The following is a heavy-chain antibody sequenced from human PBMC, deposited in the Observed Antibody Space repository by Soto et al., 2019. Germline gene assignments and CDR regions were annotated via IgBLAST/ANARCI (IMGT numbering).Heavy chain of an antibody. J-gene: IGHJ4*02. CDR2: INHSGST. D-gene: IGHD6-13*01. CDR3: ARAFPNLRYSSSWSFDY. V-gene: IGHV4-34*01. Sequence: SETKRLTCAVYCGSSRDYYWSCIRQTPGKGLEWIGEINHSGSTNYNPSLKSRVTISVDTSKNQFSLKLSSVTAADTAVYYCARAFPNLRYSSSWSFDYWGQGTLVTVSS. CDR1: CGSSRDYY.